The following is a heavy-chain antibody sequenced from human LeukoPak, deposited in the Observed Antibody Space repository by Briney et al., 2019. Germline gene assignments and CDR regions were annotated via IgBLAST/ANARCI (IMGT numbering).Heavy chain of an antibody. Sequence: SETLSLTCTVSGGSISSGGYYWSWIRQHPGKGLEWIGYTYYSGSTYYNPSLKSRVTISVDTSKNQFSLKLSSVTAADTAVYYCARVGYSGYEGEYWGQGTLVTVSS. D-gene: IGHD5-12*01. J-gene: IGHJ4*02. CDR1: GGSISSGGYY. V-gene: IGHV4-31*03. CDR2: TYYSGST. CDR3: ARVGYSGYEGEY.